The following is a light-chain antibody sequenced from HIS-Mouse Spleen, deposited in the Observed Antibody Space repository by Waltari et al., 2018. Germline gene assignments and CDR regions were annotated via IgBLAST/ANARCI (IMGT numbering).Light chain of an antibody. J-gene: IGLJ2*01. Sequence: SYELTQPPSVSVSPGQTARITCSGDALPKQYAYWYQQKPGQAPVLVISKGSGRPSGIPERFSGSSSGTTVTLTISGVQAEDEADYYCQSADSSGTYVVFGGGTKLTVL. CDR2: KGS. CDR3: QSADSSGTYVV. CDR1: ALPKQY. V-gene: IGLV3-25*03.